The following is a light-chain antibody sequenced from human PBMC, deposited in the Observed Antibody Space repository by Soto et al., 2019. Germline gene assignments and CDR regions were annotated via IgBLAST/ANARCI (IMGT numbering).Light chain of an antibody. V-gene: IGKV3-15*01. J-gene: IGKJ1*01. CDR1: QSVSSN. Sequence: MTQSPATLSVSQGERATLSCRASQSVSSNLAWYQQKPGQAPRLLIYGASTRATGIPARFSGSGSGTEFTLTISSLQSEDFAVYYCQQYNNWPTWTFGQGSKVDI. CDR3: QQYNNWPTWT. CDR2: GAS.